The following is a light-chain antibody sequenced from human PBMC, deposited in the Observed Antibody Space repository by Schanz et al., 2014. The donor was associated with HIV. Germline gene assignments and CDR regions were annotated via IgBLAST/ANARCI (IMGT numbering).Light chain of an antibody. CDR3: AAWDGRLNGPQVL. CDR1: SSNIGSNY. V-gene: IGLV1-44*01. CDR2: SNN. Sequence: QSVLTQPPSASGTPGQRVTISCSGSSSNIGSNYVYWYQQLPGTAPKLLIYSNNQRPSGVPDRFSGSKSGTSASLAISGLQSEDEADYYCAAWDGRLNGPQVLFGGGTKVTVL. J-gene: IGLJ2*01.